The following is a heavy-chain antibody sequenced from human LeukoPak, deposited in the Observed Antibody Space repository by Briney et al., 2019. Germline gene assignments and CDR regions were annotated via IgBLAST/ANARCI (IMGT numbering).Heavy chain of an antibody. V-gene: IGHV3-23*01. D-gene: IGHD6-19*01. Sequence: PGGTLRLSCAASGFTFSSYGMSWVRQAPGKGLEWVSAISGSGGSTYYADSVKGRFTISRDNSKNTLYLQMNSLRAEDTAVYYCAKDSAVAGSYYYYYMDVWGKGTTVTIPS. J-gene: IGHJ6*03. CDR1: GFTFSSYG. CDR2: ISGSGGST. CDR3: AKDSAVAGSYYYYYMDV.